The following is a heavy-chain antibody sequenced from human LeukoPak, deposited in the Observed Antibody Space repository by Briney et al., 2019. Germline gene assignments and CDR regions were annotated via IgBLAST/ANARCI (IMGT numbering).Heavy chain of an antibody. CDR2: IKSDGSST. Sequence: PGVSLRLSCAASGFTFSAYWMHWVRQAPGKGLVWVSRIKSDGSSTSYADSVKGRFTISRDNAKNTLYLQMNSLRADDTAVYYCARDLNLLQSYCFDYWGQGTLVTVSS. J-gene: IGHJ4*02. D-gene: IGHD2-15*01. V-gene: IGHV3-74*01. CDR3: ARDLNLLQSYCFDY. CDR1: GFTFSAYW.